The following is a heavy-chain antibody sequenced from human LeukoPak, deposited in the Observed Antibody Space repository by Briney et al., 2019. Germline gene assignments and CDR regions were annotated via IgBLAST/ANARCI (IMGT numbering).Heavy chain of an antibody. CDR1: GGTFSSYG. CDR3: ARDRPTGASRVFVVQ. CDR2: MSSGSRYI. J-gene: IGHJ4*02. Sequence: PGGSLRLSCAASGGTFSSYGMSWVRQAPGKGLEWISSMSSGSRYIYYADSVRGRFTISRDNTKNSLYLLMNNLRAEDTAIYYCARDRPTGASRVFVVQWGQGTPVTVSS. D-gene: IGHD2-15*01. V-gene: IGHV3-21*06.